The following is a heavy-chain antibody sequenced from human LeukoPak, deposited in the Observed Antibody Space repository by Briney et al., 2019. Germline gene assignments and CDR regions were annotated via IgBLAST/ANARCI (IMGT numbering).Heavy chain of an antibody. J-gene: IGHJ6*02. D-gene: IGHD2-15*01. Sequence: SQTLSLACAISGDSVSSNSAAWNWIRQSPSRGLEWLGRTYYRSKWYNDYAVSVKSRITINPDTSKNQFSLQLNSVTPEDTAVYYCARELEVDYYYYYGMDVWGQGTTVTVSS. CDR1: GDSVSSNSAA. CDR2: TYYRSKWYN. V-gene: IGHV6-1*01. CDR3: ARELEVDYYYYYGMDV.